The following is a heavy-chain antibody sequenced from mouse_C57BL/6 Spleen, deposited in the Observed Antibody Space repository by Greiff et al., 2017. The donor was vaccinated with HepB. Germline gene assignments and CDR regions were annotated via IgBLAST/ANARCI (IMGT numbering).Heavy chain of an antibody. CDR1: GYTFTDYY. Sequence: VQLQQSGPVLVKPGASVKMSCKASGYTFTDYYMNWVKQSHGKSLEWIGVINPYNGGTSYNQKFKGKATLTVDKSSSTAYMELNSLTSEDSAVYYCARSSSGHYYYAMDYWGQGTSVTVSS. CDR2: INPYNGGT. J-gene: IGHJ4*01. D-gene: IGHD3-2*02. CDR3: ARSSSGHYYYAMDY. V-gene: IGHV1-19*01.